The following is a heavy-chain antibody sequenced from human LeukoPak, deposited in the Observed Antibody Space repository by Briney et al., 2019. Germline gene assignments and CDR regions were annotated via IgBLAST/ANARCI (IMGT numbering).Heavy chain of an antibody. CDR3: ARDLGFTVVTGAFDY. CDR2: IRSTSSYI. D-gene: IGHD4-23*01. CDR1: GFTFSSYS. V-gene: IGHV3-21*01. Sequence: PGGSLRLSCAASGFTFSSYSMNCVRQAPGKGLEWVSSIRSTSSYIYYADSVKGRFTISRNNAKNSLYLQMNSLRAEDTAVYYCARDLGFTVVTGAFDYWGQGTLVTVSS. J-gene: IGHJ4*02.